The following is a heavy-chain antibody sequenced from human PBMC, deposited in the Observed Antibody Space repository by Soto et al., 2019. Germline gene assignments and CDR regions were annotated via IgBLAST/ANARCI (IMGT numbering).Heavy chain of an antibody. CDR1: GGSISSGDYY. D-gene: IGHD3-22*01. Sequence: SETLSLTCTVSGGSISSGDYYWSWIRQPPGKGLEWIGYIYYSGSTYYNPSLKSRVTISVDTSKNQFSLKLSSVTAADTAVYYCARDNGREQYYDSSGYWYYFDYWGQGTLVTVSS. CDR3: ARDNGREQYYDSSGYWYYFDY. CDR2: IYYSGST. V-gene: IGHV4-30-4*02. J-gene: IGHJ4*02.